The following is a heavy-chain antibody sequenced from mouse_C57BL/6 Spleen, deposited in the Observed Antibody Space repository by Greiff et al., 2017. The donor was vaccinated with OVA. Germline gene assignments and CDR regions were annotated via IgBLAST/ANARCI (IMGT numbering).Heavy chain of an antibody. Sequence: QVQLQPSGAELARPGASVKLSCKASGYTFTSYGISWVKQRTGQGLEWIGEIYPRSGNTYYNEKFKGKATLTADKSSSTAYMELRSLTSEDSAVYFCARSDSNLDYRGQGTTLTVSS. CDR1: GYTFTSYG. D-gene: IGHD2-5*01. V-gene: IGHV1-81*01. J-gene: IGHJ2*01. CDR3: ARSDSNLDY. CDR2: IYPRSGNT.